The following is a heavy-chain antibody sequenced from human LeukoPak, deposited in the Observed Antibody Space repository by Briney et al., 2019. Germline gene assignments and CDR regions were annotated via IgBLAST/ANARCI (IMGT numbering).Heavy chain of an antibody. CDR3: TRDPQGSGYAFDY. CDR1: GFSFSTYG. V-gene: IGHV3-33*01. J-gene: IGHJ4*02. CDR2: IWTDGSNK. D-gene: IGHD3-3*01. Sequence: GGSLRLSCAASGFSFSTYGMHWVRQTPGKGLEWVATIWTDGSNKFYADSVKGRFTISRDDSKNTLYLQMNSLRAEDTAVYSCTRDPQGSGYAFDYWGQGTLVTVSS.